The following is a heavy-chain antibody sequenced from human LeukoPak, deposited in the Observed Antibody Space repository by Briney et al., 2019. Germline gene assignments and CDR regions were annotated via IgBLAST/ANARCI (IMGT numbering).Heavy chain of an antibody. CDR1: GFTFSSYA. Sequence: GGSLRLSCAASGFTFSSYAMHWVRQAPGKGLEWVSYISSSSSTIYYADSVKGRFTISRDNAKNSLYLQMNSLRAEDTAVYYCARLRTYYDILTSKDRDPKYYYGMDVWGQGTTVTVSS. J-gene: IGHJ6*02. CDR3: ARLRTYYDILTSKDRDPKYYYGMDV. CDR2: ISSSSSTI. V-gene: IGHV3-48*01. D-gene: IGHD3-9*01.